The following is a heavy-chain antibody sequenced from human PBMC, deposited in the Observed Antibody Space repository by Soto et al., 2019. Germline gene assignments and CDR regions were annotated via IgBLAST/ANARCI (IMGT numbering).Heavy chain of an antibody. J-gene: IGHJ4*02. D-gene: IGHD3-3*01. Sequence: EVQLLESGGGLVQPGGSLRLSCAASGFTFSTYAMNWVLQAPGKGLDWFSAISGSGGTTYYADSVKGRFTISRDNSKHTLYLHVNSLRVEDTAVYYCGKRSGDFWSGFLDFWGQGTLVTVSS. CDR3: GKRSGDFWSGFLDF. CDR2: ISGSGGTT. V-gene: IGHV3-23*01. CDR1: GFTFSTYA.